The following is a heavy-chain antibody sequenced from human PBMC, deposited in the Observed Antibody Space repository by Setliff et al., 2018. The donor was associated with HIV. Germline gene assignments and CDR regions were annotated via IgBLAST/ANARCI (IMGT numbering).Heavy chain of an antibody. V-gene: IGHV3-30*04. D-gene: IGHD2-21*01. CDR3: ARSKRNTLWWFFEY. CDR1: GFIFDSYT. CDR2: ISYDGNDK. Sequence: GGSLRLSCAASGFIFDSYTLHWVRQTPGKGLEWVAVISYDGNDKYYGDSVKGRFTVSGDNSNSTLYLQMSSLRAEDTAVYYCARSKRNTLWWFFEYWGQGTQVTVSS. J-gene: IGHJ4*02.